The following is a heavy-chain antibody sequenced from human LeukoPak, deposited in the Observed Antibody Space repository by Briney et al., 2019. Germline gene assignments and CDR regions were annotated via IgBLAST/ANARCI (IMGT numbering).Heavy chain of an antibody. D-gene: IGHD2-2*02. Sequence: GESLKISCKGSGYSFTSYWIGWVRQMPGKGLEWMGIIYPGDSDTRYSPSFQGQVTISADKSISTAYLQWSSLKASDTAMYYCARRNGYCSSTSCYTPDYWGQGTLVTVSS. CDR1: GYSFTSYW. J-gene: IGHJ4*02. CDR3: ARRNGYCSSTSCYTPDY. CDR2: IYPGDSDT. V-gene: IGHV5-51*01.